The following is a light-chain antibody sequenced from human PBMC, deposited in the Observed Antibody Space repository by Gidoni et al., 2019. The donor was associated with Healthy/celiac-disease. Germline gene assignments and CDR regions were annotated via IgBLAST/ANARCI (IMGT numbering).Light chain of an antibody. CDR3: CSYAGSSAVV. V-gene: IGLV2-23*01. CDR2: EGS. CDR1: SSDVGRYNL. J-gene: IGLJ2*01. Sequence: QSALTQPASESGSPGQSITISCTGTSSDVGRYNLVSWYQQHPGKAPKLMIYEGSKRPSGVSNRFSGSKSGNTASLTISGLQAEDEADYYCCSYAGSSAVVFGGGTKLTVL.